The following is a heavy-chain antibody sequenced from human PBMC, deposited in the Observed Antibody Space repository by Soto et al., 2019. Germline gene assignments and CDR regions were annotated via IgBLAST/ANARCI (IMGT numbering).Heavy chain of an antibody. Sequence: WETLSLTCTFSVVSINDFYWSCIRHPPEKGLEWIGYIYYSGSTDYNPSLKGRVTISVDTSKNQFSLKLRSVTAADTAVYYCARVGGVEARTFEYWGQGTLVSVSS. J-gene: IGHJ4*02. V-gene: IGHV4-59*01. CDR1: VVSINDFY. CDR2: IYYSGST. D-gene: IGHD6-6*01. CDR3: ARVGGVEARTFEY.